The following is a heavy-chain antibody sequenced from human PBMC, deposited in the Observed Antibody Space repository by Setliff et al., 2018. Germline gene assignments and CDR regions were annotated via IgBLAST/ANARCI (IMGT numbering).Heavy chain of an antibody. D-gene: IGHD1-26*01. CDR3: AKIGRGGTFDQFFQD. Sequence: GGSLRLSCVASGFDFSSYGMHWVRQAPGKGLEWVSLIRYDSSTKDYADSVKGRFIISRDNSDILYLQMNSLRAEDTAVYYCAKIGRGGTFDQFFQDWGHGTLVTVSS. CDR2: IRYDSSTK. CDR1: GFDFSSYG. V-gene: IGHV3-30*02. J-gene: IGHJ1*01.